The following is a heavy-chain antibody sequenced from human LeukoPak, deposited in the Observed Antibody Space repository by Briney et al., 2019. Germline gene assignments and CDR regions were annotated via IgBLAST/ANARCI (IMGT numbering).Heavy chain of an antibody. CDR1: GFTFSSYA. CDR2: ISYDGSNK. V-gene: IGHV3-30-3*01. J-gene: IGHJ4*02. CDR3: ASHEWRQRDY. D-gene: IGHD3-3*01. Sequence: GGSLRLSCAASGFTFSSYAMHWVRQAPGKGLEWVAVISYDGSNKYYADSVKGRFTISRDNAKNSLYLQMNSLRAEDTAVYYCASHEWRQRDYWGQGTLVTVSS.